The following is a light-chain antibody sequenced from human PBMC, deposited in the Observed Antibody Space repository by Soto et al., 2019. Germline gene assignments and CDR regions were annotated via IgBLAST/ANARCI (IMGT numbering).Light chain of an antibody. J-gene: IGKJ4*01. Sequence: EIVMTQSPATLSVSPGERATLSCRASQSVSSNLAWYQQKPGQAPRLLIYGASTRATGIPARFSDSGSGTEFTLTISSLQSEDFAVYYCQQYNNWPQITFGGGTKVEIK. CDR3: QQYNNWPQIT. V-gene: IGKV3-15*01. CDR2: GAS. CDR1: QSVSSN.